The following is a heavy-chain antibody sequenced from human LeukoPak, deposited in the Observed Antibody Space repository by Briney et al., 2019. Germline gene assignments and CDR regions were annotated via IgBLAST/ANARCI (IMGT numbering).Heavy chain of an antibody. V-gene: IGHV3-15*01. Sequence: GGSLRLPCAASGFTFSNAWMSWVRQAPGKGLEWVGRIKNKTDGGTTDYAAPVKGRFTISRDDSKNTLYLQMNSLKTEDTAVYYCTTGCQTYYYDSSGYYPNDYWGQGTLVTVSS. CDR1: GFTFSNAW. J-gene: IGHJ4*02. D-gene: IGHD3-22*01. CDR2: IKNKTDGGTT. CDR3: TTGCQTYYYDSSGYYPNDY.